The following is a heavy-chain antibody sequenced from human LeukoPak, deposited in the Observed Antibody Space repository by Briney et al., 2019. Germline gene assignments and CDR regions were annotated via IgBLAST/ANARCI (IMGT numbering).Heavy chain of an antibody. J-gene: IGHJ4*02. D-gene: IGHD5-18*01. Sequence: ASVKVSCKVSGYTLTELSMHWVRQAPGKGLEWMGGFDPEDGETIYAQKFQGRVTMTEDTSTDTAYMELSSLRSEDTAVYYCATFPAMVIPEYYFDYWGQGTLSPSPQ. CDR1: GYTLTELS. CDR3: ATFPAMVIPEYYFDY. CDR2: FDPEDGET. V-gene: IGHV1-24*01.